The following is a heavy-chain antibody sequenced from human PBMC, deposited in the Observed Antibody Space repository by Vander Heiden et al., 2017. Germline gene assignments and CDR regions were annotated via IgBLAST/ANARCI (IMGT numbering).Heavy chain of an antibody. J-gene: IGHJ4*02. Sequence: EVQLVQSGAEVKKPGESLKISCKGSGYSFTSYWIGWVRQMPGKGLEWMGIIYPGDSDTRYSPSFQGQVTISADKSISTAYLKWSSLKASETAMYYCARHITAAAGIEGIADYWGQGTLVTVYS. CDR2: IYPGDSDT. D-gene: IGHD6-13*01. CDR3: ARHITAAAGIEGIADY. CDR1: GYSFTSYW. V-gene: IGHV5-51*01.